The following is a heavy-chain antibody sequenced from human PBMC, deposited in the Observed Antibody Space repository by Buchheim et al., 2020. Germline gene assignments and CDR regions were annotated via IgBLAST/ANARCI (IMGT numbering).Heavy chain of an antibody. V-gene: IGHV3-23*04. Sequence: EVQLVESGGGLVQPGGSLRLFCAASGFTFSSYAMSWVRQAPGKGLEWVSAISGSGGSTFFAVSEKGRLTISRDNSKNTLYLQMNSLRAEDTAVYYCAKDLRGGTMFGFDYWGQGTL. CDR2: ISGSGGST. D-gene: IGHD3-10*02. CDR3: AKDLRGGTMFGFDY. J-gene: IGHJ4*02. CDR1: GFTFSSYA.